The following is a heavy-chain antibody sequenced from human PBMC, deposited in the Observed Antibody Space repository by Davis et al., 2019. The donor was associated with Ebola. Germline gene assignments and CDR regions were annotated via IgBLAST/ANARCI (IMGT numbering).Heavy chain of an antibody. J-gene: IGHJ6*03. Sequence: GESLKISCVVSGIPFDNYWMNWVRQASGKGLEWVASLNFRGDEPFYAASVRCRFTISRDNSQKTLFLQMNTLRDDDSATNYCTKSSGGVTFDYMDAWGKGTVVTVSS. CDR1: GIPFDNYW. CDR3: TKSSGGVTFDYMDA. V-gene: IGHV3-23*01. CDR2: LNFRGDEP. D-gene: IGHD3-16*01.